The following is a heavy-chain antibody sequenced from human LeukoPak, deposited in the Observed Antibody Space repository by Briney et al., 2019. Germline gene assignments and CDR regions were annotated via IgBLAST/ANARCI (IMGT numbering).Heavy chain of an antibody. CDR2: ISAYNDNT. D-gene: IGHD3-22*01. CDR3: ARETYYYDSSGSTEDY. CDR1: GYTFTSYG. V-gene: IGHV1-18*01. J-gene: IGHJ4*02. Sequence: ASVKVSCKASGYTFTSYGISWVRQAPGQGLEWMGWISAYNDNTNYAQKLQGRVTMTTDTSTSTAYMELRSLRSDDTAVYYCARETYYYDSSGSTEDYWGQGTLVTVSS.